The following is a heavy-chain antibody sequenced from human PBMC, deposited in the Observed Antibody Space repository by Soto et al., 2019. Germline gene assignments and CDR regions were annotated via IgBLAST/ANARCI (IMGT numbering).Heavy chain of an antibody. CDR2: ISSSGSTI. J-gene: IGHJ6*03. CDR1: GFTFSDYY. V-gene: IGHV3-11*01. CDR3: ASDYDFWSGPNYYYYMDV. Sequence: GGSLRLSCAASGFTFSDYYMSWIRQAPGKGLEWVSYISSSGSTIYYADSVKGRFTISRDNAKNSLYLQMNSLRAEDTAVYYCASDYDFWSGPNYYYYMDVWGKGTTVTVSS. D-gene: IGHD3-3*01.